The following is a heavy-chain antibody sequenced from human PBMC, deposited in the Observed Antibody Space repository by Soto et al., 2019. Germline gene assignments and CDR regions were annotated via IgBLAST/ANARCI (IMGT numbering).Heavy chain of an antibody. CDR1: GDSVSSNIAA. Sequence: SQTLSLTCAISGDSVSSNIAAWNWIRQSPSRGLEWLGRAYYRSKWYIDYAESVKSRITINPDTSKNQLSLQLSSVTPEVTAVYYCARGTGTTGGWFDPWGQGTLVTVSS. CDR2: AYYRSKWYI. V-gene: IGHV6-1*01. D-gene: IGHD1-7*01. J-gene: IGHJ5*02. CDR3: ARGTGTTGGWFDP.